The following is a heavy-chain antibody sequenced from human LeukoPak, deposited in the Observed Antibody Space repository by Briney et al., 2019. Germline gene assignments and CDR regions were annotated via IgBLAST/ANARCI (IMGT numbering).Heavy chain of an antibody. D-gene: IGHD3-10*01. CDR2: IKSNVDGGTV. Sequence: GGSLRLSCAASGFTFSSAWMTWVRQAPGKGLEWVGRIKSNVDGGTVDYAAPVRGRFVISRDDSENTLYLQMNSLKTEDTALYYCTTYAGSWSYHSWGQGTLVTVSS. J-gene: IGHJ4*02. CDR3: TTYAGSWSYHS. V-gene: IGHV3-15*01. CDR1: GFTFSSAW.